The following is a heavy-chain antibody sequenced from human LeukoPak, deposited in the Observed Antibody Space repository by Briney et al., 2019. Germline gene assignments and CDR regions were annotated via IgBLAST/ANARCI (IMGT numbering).Heavy chain of an antibody. D-gene: IGHD4-17*01. CDR2: INPNSGGT. Sequence: ASVKVSFTASGYTFTGYYMHWVRQAPGQGLEWMGWINPNSGGTNYAQKFQGWVTMTRDTSISTAYMELSRLRSDDTAVYYCARSVDYGDPNFDYWGQGTLVTVSS. J-gene: IGHJ4*02. V-gene: IGHV1-2*04. CDR3: ARSVDYGDPNFDY. CDR1: GYTFTGYY.